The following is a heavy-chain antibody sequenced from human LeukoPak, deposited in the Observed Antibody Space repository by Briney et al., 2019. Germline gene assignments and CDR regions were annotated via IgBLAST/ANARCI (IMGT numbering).Heavy chain of an antibody. Sequence: KSGGSLRLSCAASGFTFSNAWMSWVRQAPGKGLEWVGRVKSKTDGGTTDYAAPVKGRFTISRDDSKNTLYLQLNSLKTEDTAVYYCTTDLAFRTTPMGYWGQGTLVTVSS. V-gene: IGHV3-15*01. CDR3: TTDLAFRTTPMGY. D-gene: IGHD4-17*01. CDR2: VKSKTDGGTT. J-gene: IGHJ4*02. CDR1: GFTFSNAW.